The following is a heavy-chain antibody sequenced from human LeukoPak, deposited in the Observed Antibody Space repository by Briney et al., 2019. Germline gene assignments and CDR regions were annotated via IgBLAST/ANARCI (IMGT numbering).Heavy chain of an antibody. V-gene: IGHV3-48*03. Sequence: TGGSLRLSCAVSGFPLSSYEMNWLRQAPGMGLEWVSYITGSGNTIYYADSVKGRFTISRDNAKNILFLQMNSLRAEDTAVYYCATWGSSGYWGQGTLVTVSS. CDR3: ATWGSSGY. CDR2: ITGSGNTI. D-gene: IGHD3-16*01. CDR1: GFPLSSYE. J-gene: IGHJ4*02.